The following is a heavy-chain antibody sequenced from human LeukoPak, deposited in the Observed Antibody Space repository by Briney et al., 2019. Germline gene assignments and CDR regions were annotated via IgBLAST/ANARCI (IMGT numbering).Heavy chain of an antibody. D-gene: IGHD2-15*01. J-gene: IGHJ4*02. CDR2: INHSGST. CDR3: AVGYCSGGSCPQHFDY. CDR1: GGSFSGYY. Sequence: SETLSLTCAVYGGSFSGYYWSWIRQPPGKGLEWIGEINHSGSTNYNPSLKSRVTISVDTFKNRFSLKLSSVTAADTAVYYCAVGYCSGGSCPQHFDYWGQGTLVTVSS. V-gene: IGHV4-34*01.